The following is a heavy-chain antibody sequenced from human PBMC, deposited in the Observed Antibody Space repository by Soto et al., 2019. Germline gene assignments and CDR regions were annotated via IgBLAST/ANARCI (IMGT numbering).Heavy chain of an antibody. V-gene: IGHV4-30-4*01. D-gene: IGHD4-4*01. CDR2: IYYSGST. Sequence: PSETLSLTCTVSGGSISSGDYYWSWIRQPPGKGLEWIGYIYYSGSTYYNPSLKSRVTISVDTSKNQFSLKLSSVTAADTAVYYCARARSYSNYFFDYWGQGTLVTVSS. J-gene: IGHJ4*02. CDR1: GGSISSGDYY. CDR3: ARARSYSNYFFDY.